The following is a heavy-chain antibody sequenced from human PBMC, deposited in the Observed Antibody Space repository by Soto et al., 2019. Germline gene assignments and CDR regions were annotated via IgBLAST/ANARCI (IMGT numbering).Heavy chain of an antibody. D-gene: IGHD3-3*01. J-gene: IGHJ4*02. CDR2: IYYSGST. CDR1: GGSISSSSYY. Sequence: PSETLSLTCTVSGGSISSSSYYWGWIRQPPGKGLEWIGSIYYSGSTYYNPSLKSRVTISVDTSKNQFSLKLSSVTAADTAVYYCVAYYDFWSDNKDGFDYWGQGTLVTVSS. CDR3: VAYYDFWSDNKDGFDY. V-gene: IGHV4-39*01.